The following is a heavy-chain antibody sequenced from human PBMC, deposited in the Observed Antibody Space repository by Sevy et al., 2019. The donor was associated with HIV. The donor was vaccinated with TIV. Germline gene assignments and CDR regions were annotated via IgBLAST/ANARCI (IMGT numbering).Heavy chain of an antibody. D-gene: IGHD3-22*01. J-gene: IGHJ3*02. V-gene: IGHV3-21*04. CDR2: ISSSSNYI. CDR1: GFTFSNYR. CDR3: AKDYYDSSGYYPMDAFDI. Sequence: GGSLRLSCAASGFTFSNYRMNWVRQAPGKGLEWGSSISSSSNYIYYADSVKGRFTISRDNAKNSLYLQMNSLRAEDTAVYYCAKDYYDSSGYYPMDAFDIWGQGTMVTVSS.